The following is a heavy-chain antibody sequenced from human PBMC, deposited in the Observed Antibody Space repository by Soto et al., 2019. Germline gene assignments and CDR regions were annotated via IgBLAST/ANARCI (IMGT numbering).Heavy chain of an antibody. CDR2: MYYGGSI. D-gene: IGHD3-16*01. CDR1: GGSISGYY. V-gene: IGHV4-59*01. J-gene: IGHJ6*04. Sequence: PSETLSLTCTVSGGSISGYYWSWVRQSPGKGLEWIGYMYYGGSINYNPSLKSRVTISVDTSKNQVSLKLTSVTAADTAVYYCARVPPEGVGGMDVWGKGTTVTVSS. CDR3: ARVPPEGVGGMDV.